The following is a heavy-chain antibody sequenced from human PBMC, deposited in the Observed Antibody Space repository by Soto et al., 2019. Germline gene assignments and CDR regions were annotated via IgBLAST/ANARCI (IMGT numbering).Heavy chain of an antibody. CDR2: ISGSGGST. V-gene: IGHV3-23*01. CDR1: GFTFSSYA. Sequence: GGSLRLSCAASGFTFSSYAMSWVRQAPGKGLEWVSAISGSGGSTYYADSVKGRFTISRDNSKNTLYLQMNSLRAEDTAVYYCAKVGVVTTSFPSAYDYWGQGTLVTVSS. D-gene: IGHD4-17*01. CDR3: AKVGVVTTSFPSAYDY. J-gene: IGHJ4*02.